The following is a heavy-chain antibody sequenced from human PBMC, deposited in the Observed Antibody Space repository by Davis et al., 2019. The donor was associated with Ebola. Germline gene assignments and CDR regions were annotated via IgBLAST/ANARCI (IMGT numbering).Heavy chain of an antibody. CDR3: AREFGTTHALGY. J-gene: IGHJ4*02. CDR1: GGTFSSYA. V-gene: IGHV1-69*13. CDR2: IIPIFGTA. D-gene: IGHD3-16*01. Sequence: AASVKVSCKASGGTFSSYAISWVRQAPGQGLEWMGGIIPIFGTANYAQKFQGRVTITADESTSTAYMELSSLRSEDTAVYYCAREFGTTHALGYWGQGTLVTVSS.